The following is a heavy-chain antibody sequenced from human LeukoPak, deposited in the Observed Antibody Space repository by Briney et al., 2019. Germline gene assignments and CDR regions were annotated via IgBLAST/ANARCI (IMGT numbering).Heavy chain of an antibody. Sequence: PGGSLRLSCAASGFTFSSYEMNWVRQAPGKGLEWVSYISSSGSTIYYADSVKGRFTISRDNAKNSLYLQMNSLRAEGTAVYYCARSRIAVAYFDYWGQGTLVTVSS. V-gene: IGHV3-48*03. J-gene: IGHJ4*02. D-gene: IGHD6-19*01. CDR3: ARSRIAVAYFDY. CDR2: ISSSGSTI. CDR1: GFTFSSYE.